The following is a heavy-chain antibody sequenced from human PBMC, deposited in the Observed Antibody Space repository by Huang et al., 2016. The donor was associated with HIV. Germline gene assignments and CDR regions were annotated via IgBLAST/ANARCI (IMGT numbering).Heavy chain of an antibody. D-gene: IGHD1-26*01. Sequence: EVRLLESGGRLVQSGESLRLSCAASGFTFNIYARSWVRQAPGKGREWVAGVSASGDTKNYPDSVKGRFTISRDNSRSILYLQMSSRGVEATAMYYCAKPYSGSSNQVFDYWGQGTMVTVSS. CDR1: GFTFNIYA. J-gene: IGHJ4*02. CDR2: VSASGDTK. CDR3: AKPYSGSSNQVFDY. V-gene: IGHV3-23*01.